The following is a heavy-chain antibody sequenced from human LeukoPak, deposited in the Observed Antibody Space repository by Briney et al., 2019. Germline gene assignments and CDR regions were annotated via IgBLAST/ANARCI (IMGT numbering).Heavy chain of an antibody. Sequence: SETLSLTCTVSGRSISSYYWSWIRQPPGEGLEWIGYIYYSGSTNYNPSLKSRVTISVDTSKNRFSLKLSSVTAADTAVYYRAINGSGDYWGQGTRVTVSS. CDR3: AINGSGDY. CDR2: IYYSGST. CDR1: GRSISSYY. V-gene: IGHV4-59*08. D-gene: IGHD3-10*01. J-gene: IGHJ4*02.